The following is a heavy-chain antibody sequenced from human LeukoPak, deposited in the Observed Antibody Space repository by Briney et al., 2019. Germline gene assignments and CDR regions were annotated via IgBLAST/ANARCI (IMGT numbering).Heavy chain of an antibody. J-gene: IGHJ4*02. CDR3: ARGAPVAIFGPGYDQYFEY. V-gene: IGHV1-8*01. CDR1: GYTFDNYD. D-gene: IGHD3-3*01. Sequence: ASVKVSCKTSGYTFDNYDINWVRQAPGQGLEWMGWMNSNSGDTGYAHKFQGRVTMTTDTSMTTAYMELRGLKSDDTAIYYCARGAPVAIFGPGYDQYFEYWVQGTVVTVSS. CDR2: MNSNSGDT.